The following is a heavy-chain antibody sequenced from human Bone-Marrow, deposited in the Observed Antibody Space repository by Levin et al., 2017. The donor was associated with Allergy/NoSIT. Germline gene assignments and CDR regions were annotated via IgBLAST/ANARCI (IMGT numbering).Heavy chain of an antibody. CDR2: ISWDGSKS. Sequence: PGGSLRLFCVASGFTFDDYTLHWVRQPPGKGLQWVSLISWDGSKSLYGDSVKGRFTISRDNSKNSLHLQMNSLRIEDTALYYCVRDGGYCSGGTCLGTFDIWGQGTVVTVSS. J-gene: IGHJ3*02. V-gene: IGHV3-43*01. CDR3: VRDGGYCSGGTCLGTFDI. D-gene: IGHD2-15*01. CDR1: GFTFDDYT.